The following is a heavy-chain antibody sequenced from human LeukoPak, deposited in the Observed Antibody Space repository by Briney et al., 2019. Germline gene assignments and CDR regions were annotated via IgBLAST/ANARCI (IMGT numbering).Heavy chain of an antibody. CDR1: GGSFSGYY. J-gene: IGHJ6*02. V-gene: IGHV4-34*01. CDR3: ARVLGYDFWSGYYTDYYYYGMDV. CDR2: INHSGST. Sequence: SETLSLTCAVYGGSFSGYYWSWIRQPPGKGLEWIGEINHSGSTNYNPSLKSRVTISVDTSKNQFSLKLSSVTAADTAVYYCARVLGYDFWSGYYTDYYYYGMDVWGQGTTVTVSS. D-gene: IGHD3-3*01.